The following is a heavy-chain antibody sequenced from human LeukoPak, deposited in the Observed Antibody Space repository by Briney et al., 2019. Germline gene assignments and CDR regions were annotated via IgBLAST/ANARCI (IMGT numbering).Heavy chain of an antibody. CDR2: INPNSGGT. V-gene: IGHV1-2*02. Sequence: ASVKVSCKASGYTFTGYYMHWVRQAPGQGLEWMGWINPNSGGTNYAQEFQGRVTMTRDTSISTAYMELSRLRSDDTAVYYCARGGLKAAAGRVFDYWGQGTLVTVSS. CDR1: GYTFTGYY. D-gene: IGHD6-13*01. J-gene: IGHJ4*02. CDR3: ARGGLKAAAGRVFDY.